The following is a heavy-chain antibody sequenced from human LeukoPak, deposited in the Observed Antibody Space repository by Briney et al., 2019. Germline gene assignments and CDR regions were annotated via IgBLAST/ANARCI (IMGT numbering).Heavy chain of an antibody. D-gene: IGHD3-16*01. V-gene: IGHV4-59*01. Sequence: SETLSLTCTVSGGSTDHYFWNWIRQTPGKGLEWIGYVYYSGSTVYNPSLQSRVSISIDTSKKRISLKLSSVTAADTAVYYCARDRGTYTYGGFDYWGQGTLVSVSS. CDR2: VYYSGST. CDR3: ARDRGTYTYGGFDY. CDR1: GGSTDHYF. J-gene: IGHJ4*02.